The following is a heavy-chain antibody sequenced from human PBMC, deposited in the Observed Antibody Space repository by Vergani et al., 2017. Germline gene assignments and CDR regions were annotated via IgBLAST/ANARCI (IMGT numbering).Heavy chain of an antibody. Sequence: QVQLQQWGAGLFKPSETLSLTCAVYGVSFSGYYWSWIRQPPGKGLEWIGEINHSGSTNYNPSLKSRVTISVYTSKNQFSLRLSSVTAADTAVYYCALRGYRSSFYYYYYYMDVWGKXP. CDR2: INHSGST. J-gene: IGHJ6*03. CDR1: GVSFSGYY. CDR3: ALRGYRSSFYYYYYYMDV. D-gene: IGHD6-13*01. V-gene: IGHV4-34*01.